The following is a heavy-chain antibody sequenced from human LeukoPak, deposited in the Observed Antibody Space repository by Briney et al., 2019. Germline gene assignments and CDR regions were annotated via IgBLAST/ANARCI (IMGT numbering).Heavy chain of an antibody. Sequence: ASVKVSCKASGYTFTGYYMHWVRQAPGQGLEWMGWINPNSGGTNYAQKFQGRVTMTRDTSISTAYMELSRLRSDDTAVYYCARSFRIQLWSPGGYFDYWGQGTLVTVSS. J-gene: IGHJ4*02. D-gene: IGHD5-18*01. V-gene: IGHV1-2*02. CDR2: INPNSGGT. CDR1: GYTFTGYY. CDR3: ARSFRIQLWSPGGYFDY.